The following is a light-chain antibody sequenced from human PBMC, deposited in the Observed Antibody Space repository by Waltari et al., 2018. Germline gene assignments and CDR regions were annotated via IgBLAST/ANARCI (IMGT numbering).Light chain of an antibody. Sequence: EIVLTQSPATLYLSPGERATLSCRASQTVDTYLAWYQQRPGQAPRLLIYDTSNRATGIPDRFSGSGSETDFTLTISSLEPEDFAVYYCQQRRRWPLTFGGGSKVEI. J-gene: IGKJ4*01. CDR1: QTVDTY. CDR2: DTS. V-gene: IGKV3-11*01. CDR3: QQRRRWPLT.